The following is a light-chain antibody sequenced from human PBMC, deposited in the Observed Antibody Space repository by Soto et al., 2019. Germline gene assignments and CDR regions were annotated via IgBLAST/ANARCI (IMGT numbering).Light chain of an antibody. CDR2: AAS. V-gene: IGKV1-9*01. CDR3: QQSYSTPPT. CDR1: QGISSY. Sequence: DIQLTQSPSFLSASVGDRVTITCRASQGISSYLAWYQQKPGKAPKLLIYAASTLQSGVPSRFSGSGSGTEFTLTISSLQPDDVATYYCQQSYSTPPTFGQGTKVDIK. J-gene: IGKJ1*01.